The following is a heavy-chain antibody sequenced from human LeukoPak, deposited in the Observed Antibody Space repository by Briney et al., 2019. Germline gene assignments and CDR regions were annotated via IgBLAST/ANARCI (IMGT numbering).Heavy chain of an antibody. CDR1: GYTFTSYA. D-gene: IGHD3-22*01. CDR3: ARDNYYDSSGYYYWSVPGYFDY. V-gene: IGHV1-3*01. J-gene: IGHJ4*02. Sequence: GASVKVSCKASGYTFTSYAMHWVRQAPGQRLEWMGWINAGNGNTKYSQKFQGRATITRDTSTSTVYMELSSLRSEDTAVYYCARDNYYDSSGYYYWSVPGYFDYWGQGTLVTVSS. CDR2: INAGNGNT.